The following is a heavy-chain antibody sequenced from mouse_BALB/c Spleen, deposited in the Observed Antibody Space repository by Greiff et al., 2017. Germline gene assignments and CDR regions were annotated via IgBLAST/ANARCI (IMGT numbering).Heavy chain of an antibody. V-gene: IGHV5-17*02. D-gene: IGHD1-2*01. CDR3: ARSGLRLRDWYFDV. Sequence: EVKLVESGGGLVQPGGSRKLSCAASGFTFSSFGMHWVRQAPEKGLEWVAYISSGSSTIYYADTVKGRFTISRDNPKNTLFLQMTSLRSEDTARYYCARSGLRLRDWYFDVWGAGTTVTVSS. J-gene: IGHJ1*01. CDR1: GFTFSSFG. CDR2: ISSGSSTI.